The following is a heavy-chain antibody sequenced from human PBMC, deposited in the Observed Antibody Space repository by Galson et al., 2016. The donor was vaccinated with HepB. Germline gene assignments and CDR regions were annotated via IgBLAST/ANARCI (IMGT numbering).Heavy chain of an antibody. CDR3: ASAYYHYYYYYAMDV. D-gene: IGHD3-10*01. CDR1: GFTVSSKY. CDR2: IDGGGGT. Sequence: SLRLSCAASGFTVSSKYMSWVRQAPGKGLEWVSVIDGGGGTYYADSVKGRFTISRDSARNTLLLQMKSLRAEDTAIYYCASAYYHYYYYYAMDVWGQGTTVTVSS. V-gene: IGHV3-53*01. J-gene: IGHJ6*02.